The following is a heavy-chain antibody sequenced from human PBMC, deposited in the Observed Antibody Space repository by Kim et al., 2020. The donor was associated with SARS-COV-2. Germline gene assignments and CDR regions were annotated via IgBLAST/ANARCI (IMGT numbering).Heavy chain of an antibody. CDR3: ARELAVSNWFDP. D-gene: IGHD1-1*01. V-gene: IGHV1-2*02. Sequence: NYAQKFQGRVTMTRDTSISTAYMELGRLRSDDTAVYYCARELAVSNWFDPWGQGTLVTVSS. J-gene: IGHJ5*02.